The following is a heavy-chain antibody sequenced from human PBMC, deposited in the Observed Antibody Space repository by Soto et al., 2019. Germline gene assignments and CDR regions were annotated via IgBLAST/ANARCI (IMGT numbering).Heavy chain of an antibody. CDR1: GFTSSGYA. CDR3: AKRRDNYDGTGYYFS. D-gene: IGHD3-22*01. Sequence: EVQLLESGGGLVQPGGSLRLSCTASGFTSSGYAMSWVRQAPGKGLEWVSSITGGGGGTYYADSVRGRFTISRDNSKNTLYLQMNSLRVEDTALYYCAKRRDNYDGTGYYFSWGQGTLVTVSS. J-gene: IGHJ5*02. V-gene: IGHV3-23*01. CDR2: ITGGGGGT.